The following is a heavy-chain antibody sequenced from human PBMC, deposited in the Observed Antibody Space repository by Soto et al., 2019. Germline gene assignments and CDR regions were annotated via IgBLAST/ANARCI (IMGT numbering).Heavy chain of an antibody. V-gene: IGHV1-2*02. CDR3: AVAGLPFEY. CDR2: INPNSGDT. CDR1: GYTFTGYY. D-gene: IGHD6-19*01. Sequence: QVQLVQSGAEVMKPGASVKVSCKTSGYTFTGYYIHWVRQAPGQGLEWMALINPNSGDTNYGHKFQGRVTLTRDTSINTVYMEVTSLRFDDTAVYYCAVAGLPFEYWGQGTLVTVFS. J-gene: IGHJ4*02.